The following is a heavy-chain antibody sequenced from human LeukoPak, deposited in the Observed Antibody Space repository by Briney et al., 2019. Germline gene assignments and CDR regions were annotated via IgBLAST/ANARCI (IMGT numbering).Heavy chain of an antibody. J-gene: IGHJ4*02. CDR2: IYHSGST. D-gene: IGHD5-12*01. V-gene: IGHV4-38-2*02. CDR1: VYSISSCCY. CDR3: ARDRRGNDEFDY. Sequence: SETLSLTCAVSVYSISSCCYWGWIRQPPGKGLEWIGSIYHSGSTHYNVSLKSRVTMSVDTSKNQFSLKLGSVTAEDTAVYYCARDRRGNDEFDYWGQGILVTVSS.